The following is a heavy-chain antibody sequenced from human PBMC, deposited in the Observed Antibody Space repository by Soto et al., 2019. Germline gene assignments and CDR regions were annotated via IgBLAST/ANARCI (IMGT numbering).Heavy chain of an antibody. J-gene: IGHJ6*02. CDR1: GFTFTSYG. CDR2: ILHDGSAE. CDR3: ARSRDGYSFYFYYGMDG. D-gene: IGHD4-4*01. Sequence: QPGGALRLSCAASGFTFTSYGMHWVRQAPGKGLEWMAIILHDGSAEYYADSVKGRFTISRDNSKNTLYLQMNSLRAEDTAVYYCARSRDGYSFYFYYGMDGWGQGTTVTVSS. V-gene: IGHV3-30*03.